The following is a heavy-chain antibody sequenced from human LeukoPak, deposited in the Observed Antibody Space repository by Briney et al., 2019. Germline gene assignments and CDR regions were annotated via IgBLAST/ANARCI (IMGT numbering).Heavy chain of an antibody. V-gene: IGHV3-33*06. CDR1: GFTFSSYG. CDR2: IWYDGSNT. D-gene: IGHD3-22*01. Sequence: PGRSLRLSCAASGFTFSSYGMHWVRQAPGKGLEWVAVIWYDGSNTYYADSVKGRFTISRDNSKNTLYLQMNSLRAEDTAVYYCAKEPHYYYDSSGYYDYWGQGPLVSVSS. J-gene: IGHJ4*02. CDR3: AKEPHYYYDSSGYYDY.